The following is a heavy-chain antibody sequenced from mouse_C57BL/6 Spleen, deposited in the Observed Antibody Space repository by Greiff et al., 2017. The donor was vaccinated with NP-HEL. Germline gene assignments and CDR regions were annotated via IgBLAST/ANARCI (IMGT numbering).Heavy chain of an antibody. D-gene: IGHD2-5*01. CDR2: ISYDGSN. CDR1: GYSITSGYY. J-gene: IGHJ2*01. CDR3: ARESSNYAFDY. Sequence: VQLKQSGPGLVKPSQSLSLTCSVTGYSITSGYYWNWIRQFPGNKLEWMGYISYDGSNNYNPSLKNRISITRDTSKNQFFLKLNSVTTEDTATYYCARESSNYAFDYWGQGTTLTVSS. V-gene: IGHV3-6*01.